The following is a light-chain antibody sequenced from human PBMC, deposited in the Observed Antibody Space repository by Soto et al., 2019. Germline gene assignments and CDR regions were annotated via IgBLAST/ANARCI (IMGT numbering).Light chain of an antibody. CDR3: QQYGSSSIT. Sequence: EIVLTQSPGTLSLSPGERATLSCRASQSVSSSYLAWYQQKPGQAPRLLIYGASSRATGIPDSFSGSGSGTDFTLTISRLDPEDFAVYYCQQYGSSSITFGQGTRLEIK. J-gene: IGKJ5*01. CDR2: GAS. CDR1: QSVSSSY. V-gene: IGKV3-20*01.